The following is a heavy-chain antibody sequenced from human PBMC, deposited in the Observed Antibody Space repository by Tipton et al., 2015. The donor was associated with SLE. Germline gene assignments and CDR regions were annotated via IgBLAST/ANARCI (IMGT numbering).Heavy chain of an antibody. CDR1: GGSFSGYY. Sequence: TLSLTCAVYGGSFSGYYWSWIRQPPEKGLEWIGEINHSRSTNYNPSLKSRVTISVDTSKNQFSLKLSSVTAADTAVYYCARGRRYYYDSSGYSGWFDCWGQGTLVTVSS. CDR2: INHSRST. D-gene: IGHD3-22*01. V-gene: IGHV4-34*01. J-gene: IGHJ4*02. CDR3: ARGRRYYYDSSGYSGWFDC.